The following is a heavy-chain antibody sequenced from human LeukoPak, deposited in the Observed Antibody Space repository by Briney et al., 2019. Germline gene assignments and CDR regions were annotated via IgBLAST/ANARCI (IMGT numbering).Heavy chain of an antibody. CDR2: LISDGSSA. Sequence: GGSLRLSCAASGFTFSSYWMHWVRQAPGKGLVWVSRLISDGSSASYADSVKGRFTIYRDNSKNTLYLQMNSLRAEDTAVYYCARESGWYSGQDNWFDPWGQGTLVTVSS. J-gene: IGHJ5*02. V-gene: IGHV3-74*01. CDR1: GFTFSSYW. D-gene: IGHD6-19*01. CDR3: ARESGWYSGQDNWFDP.